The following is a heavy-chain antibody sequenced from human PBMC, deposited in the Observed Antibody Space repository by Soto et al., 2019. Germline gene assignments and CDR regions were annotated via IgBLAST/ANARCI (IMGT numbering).Heavy chain of an antibody. CDR1: GFTFSRDG. D-gene: IGHD4-17*01. Sequence: PGGSLRLSCAASGFTFSRDGMSWVRQAPGKGLEWVSLITDNGGSTYYADSVKGRFTISRDNTKNTLFLQMNSLRAEDMAVYYCAKERATTTAFDYWGQGXLVTVYS. CDR2: ITDNGGST. CDR3: AKERATTTAFDY. V-gene: IGHV3-23*01. J-gene: IGHJ4*02.